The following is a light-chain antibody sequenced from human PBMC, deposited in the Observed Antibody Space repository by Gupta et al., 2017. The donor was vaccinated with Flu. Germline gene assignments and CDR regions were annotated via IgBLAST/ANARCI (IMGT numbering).Light chain of an antibody. J-gene: IGKJ4*01. V-gene: IGKV2-40*01. CDR2: TTS. CDR1: QVHFYSEDGNTY. Sequence: DIVMTPPPPSLAVILGAPASTSCMSSQVHFYSEDGNTYLDWYLQKPGQSPHLLFYTTSYRVSGVPYRFSGSGSGTDFTLKISRVEAEDVGVYYCVRRRGYPLTVGGGTTVDIK. CDR3: VRRRGYPLT.